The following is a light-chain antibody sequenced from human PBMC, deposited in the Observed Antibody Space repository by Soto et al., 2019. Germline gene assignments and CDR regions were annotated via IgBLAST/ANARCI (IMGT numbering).Light chain of an antibody. CDR1: QGVATT. Sequence: VITPSPSTVSVSPGERVTLSCRASQGVATTLAWYRQQPGQAPRLLIYDAYIRASGVPARFSGSGSGTEFTLTISSLQSEDFAVYYCQHYKTWPLALGGGTKVDIK. J-gene: IGKJ4*01. CDR3: QHYKTWPLA. V-gene: IGKV3-15*01. CDR2: DAY.